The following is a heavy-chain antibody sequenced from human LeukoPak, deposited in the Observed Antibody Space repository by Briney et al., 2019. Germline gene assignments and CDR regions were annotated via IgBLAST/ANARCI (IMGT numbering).Heavy chain of an antibody. Sequence: SGGSLRLSCAASGFTFSSYAMSWVRQAPGKGLEWVSAISGSGGSTYYADSVKGRFTISRDNSKNTLYLQMNSLRAEDTAVYYCAKSGGSGSYYDYYFDYWGQGTLVTVSS. CDR3: AKSGGSGSYYDYYFDY. V-gene: IGHV3-23*01. D-gene: IGHD3-10*01. CDR2: ISGSGGST. CDR1: GFTFSSYA. J-gene: IGHJ4*02.